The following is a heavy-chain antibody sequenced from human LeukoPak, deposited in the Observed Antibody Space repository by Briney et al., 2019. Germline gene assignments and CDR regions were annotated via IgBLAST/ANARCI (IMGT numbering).Heavy chain of an antibody. CDR1: GFNFNNYW. J-gene: IGHJ4*02. Sequence: GSLRLSCAASGFNFNNYWMTWVRQAPGKGLEWIGSLYPSGITNYNPALRSRVNILLNNFKNQFSLKLTSVTAADTAIYYCARVPNRDPGDYWGQGTLVTVSS. V-gene: IGHV4-4*02. CDR3: ARVPNRDPGDY. D-gene: IGHD5-24*01. CDR2: LYPSGIT.